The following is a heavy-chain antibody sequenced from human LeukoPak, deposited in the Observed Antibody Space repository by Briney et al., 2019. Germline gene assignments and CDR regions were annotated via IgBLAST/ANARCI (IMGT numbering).Heavy chain of an antibody. CDR3: ARGRQQLVGY. CDR1: GFTFSSYE. D-gene: IGHD6-13*01. V-gene: IGHV3-21*01. Sequence: PGGSLRLSCAASGFTFSSYEINWVRQAPGKGLEWVSSISSSSSYIYYADSVKGRFTISRDNAKNSLYLQMNSLRAEDTAVYYCARGRQQLVGYWGQGTLVTVSS. CDR2: ISSSSSYI. J-gene: IGHJ4*02.